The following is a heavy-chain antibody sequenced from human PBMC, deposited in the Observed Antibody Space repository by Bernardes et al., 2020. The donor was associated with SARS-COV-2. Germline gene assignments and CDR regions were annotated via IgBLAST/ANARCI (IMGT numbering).Heavy chain of an antibody. CDR3: ARDQLQGDGMDV. Sequence: GGSLFLSCAASEFSFSNSALHWVRQAPGPGLAWVAVLSYDGSNQFYADSVRGRFTISRDNSQNTLYLQMNSLRAEDTALYYCARDQLQGDGMDVWGQGTTVTGSS. D-gene: IGHD2-2*01. CDR1: EFSFSNSA. CDR2: LSYDGSNQ. J-gene: IGHJ6*02. V-gene: IGHV3-30*04.